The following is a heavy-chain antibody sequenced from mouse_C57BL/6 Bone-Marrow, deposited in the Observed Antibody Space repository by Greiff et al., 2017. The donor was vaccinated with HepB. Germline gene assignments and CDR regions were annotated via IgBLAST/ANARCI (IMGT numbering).Heavy chain of an antibody. CDR3: TTDSSGYIDY. CDR2: IDPEDGDT. D-gene: IGHD3-2*02. V-gene: IGHV14-1*01. Sequence: EVKLQESGAELVRPGASVKLSCTASGFNIKDYYMHWVKQRPEQGLEWIGRIDPEDGDTEYAPKFQGKATMTADTSSNTASLQHSSLTSEDTAVYYCTTDSSGYIDYWGQGTTLTVSS. CDR1: GFNIKDYY. J-gene: IGHJ2*01.